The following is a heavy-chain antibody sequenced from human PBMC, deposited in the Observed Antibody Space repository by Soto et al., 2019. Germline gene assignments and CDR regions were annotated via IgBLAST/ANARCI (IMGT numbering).Heavy chain of an antibody. V-gene: IGHV1-18*01. Sequence: QVQLVQSGAEVKKPGASVKVSCKASGYTFTSYGISWVRQAPGQGLEWMGWISAYNGNTNYAQKLQGRVTMTTDTSTSTAYMELRSVRAYDTALYYGARDRIVVVPAASPGVYYYYGMDDWSQGTTVTVAS. CDR2: ISAYNGNT. CDR3: ARDRIVVVPAASPGVYYYYGMDD. CDR1: GYTFTSYG. D-gene: IGHD2-2*01. J-gene: IGHJ6*02.